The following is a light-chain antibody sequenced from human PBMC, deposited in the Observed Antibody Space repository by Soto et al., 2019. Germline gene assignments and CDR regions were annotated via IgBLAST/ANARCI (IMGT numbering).Light chain of an antibody. CDR1: QSVGTN. CDR3: QQYNNWPPYT. CDR2: GAS. V-gene: IGKV3-15*01. Sequence: EIVMTQSPATLSVSPGERATLSCRASQSVGTNLAWHQQRPGQAPRLLIYGASTRATGIPARFSGSGSGTEFTLTISSLESEDFAVYYCQQYNNWPPYTFGQGTKVDIK. J-gene: IGKJ2*01.